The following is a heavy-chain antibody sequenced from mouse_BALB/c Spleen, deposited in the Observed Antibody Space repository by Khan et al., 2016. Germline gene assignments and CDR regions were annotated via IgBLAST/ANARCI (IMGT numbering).Heavy chain of an antibody. CDR3: APYGNYVAVDY. D-gene: IGHD2-1*01. J-gene: IGHJ2*01. CDR2: INPSTGYT. CDR1: GYTFTSYW. Sequence: QIQLVQSGAELAKPGASVKMSCKASGYTFTSYWMHWVKQRPGQGLEWIGYINPSTGYTEYNQKFKDKATLTADKSSSTAYMQLSSLTSEDSAVYYCAPYGNYVAVDYWGQGTTLTVSS. V-gene: IGHV1-7*01.